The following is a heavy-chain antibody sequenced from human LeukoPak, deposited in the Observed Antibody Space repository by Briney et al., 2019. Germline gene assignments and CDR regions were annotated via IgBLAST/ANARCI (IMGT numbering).Heavy chain of an antibody. CDR2: ISGSGDRT. CDR1: GFTFSSRP. Sequence: GGSLRLSCAASGFTFSSRPMSWVRQPPGKGLEWVSGISGSGDRTYYAESVKGRFTISRDNSKNTLYLQMNSLRAEDTAVYYCAKLPLGPDSWGQGTLVTVSS. V-gene: IGHV3-23*01. D-gene: IGHD6-6*01. J-gene: IGHJ4*02. CDR3: AKLPLGPDS.